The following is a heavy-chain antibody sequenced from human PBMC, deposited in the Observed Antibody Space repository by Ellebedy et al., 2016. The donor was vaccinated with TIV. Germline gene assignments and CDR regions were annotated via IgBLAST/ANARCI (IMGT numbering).Heavy chain of an antibody. V-gene: IGHV3-21*04. CDR1: GFTFSSYS. CDR2: ISSSSSYI. Sequence: GESLKISXAASGFTFSSYSMNWVRQAPGKGLEWVSSISSSSSYIYYADSVKGRFTISRDNSKNTLYLQMNSLRAEDTAVYYCAKVGNSKWAGRAYQLLYIGYYFDYWGQGTLVIVSS. CDR3: AKVGNSKWAGRAYQLLYIGYYFDY. J-gene: IGHJ4*02. D-gene: IGHD2-2*02.